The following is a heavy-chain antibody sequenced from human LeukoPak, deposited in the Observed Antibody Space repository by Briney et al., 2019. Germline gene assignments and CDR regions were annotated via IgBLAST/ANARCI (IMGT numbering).Heavy chain of an antibody. Sequence: SETLSLTCAVSGGSISSYYWSWIRQPPGKGLVWIGYIYYSGSTNYNPSLKSRVTISVDTSKNQFSLKLSSVTAADTAVYYCARGANWFDPWGQGTLVTVSS. J-gene: IGHJ5*02. CDR2: IYYSGST. CDR1: GGSISSYY. CDR3: ARGANWFDP. D-gene: IGHD3-16*01. V-gene: IGHV4-59*01.